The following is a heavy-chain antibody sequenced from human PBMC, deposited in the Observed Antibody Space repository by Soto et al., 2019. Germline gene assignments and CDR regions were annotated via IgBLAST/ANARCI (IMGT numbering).Heavy chain of an antibody. CDR1: GYTFTSYG. D-gene: IGHD2-15*01. J-gene: IGHJ6*02. CDR2: ISAYNGNT. CDR3: ARDIVVVVAATQGDYYYGMDV. Sequence: ASVKVSCKASGYTFTSYGISWVRQAPGQGLEWMGWISAYNGNTNYAQKLQGRVTMTTDTSTSTAYMELRSLRSDDTAMYYCARDIVVVVAATQGDYYYGMDVWGQGTTVTVSS. V-gene: IGHV1-18*01.